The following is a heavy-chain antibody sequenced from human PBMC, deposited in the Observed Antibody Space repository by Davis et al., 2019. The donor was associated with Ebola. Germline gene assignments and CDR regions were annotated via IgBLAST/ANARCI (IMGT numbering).Heavy chain of an antibody. J-gene: IGHJ4*02. D-gene: IGHD4-23*01. CDR1: GFTFSSYS. CDR3: ARDGDDYGGSGFDY. V-gene: IGHV3-21*01. Sequence: PGGSLRLSCAASGFTFSSYSMNWVRQAPGKGLEWVSSISSSSSYIYYADSVKGRFTISRDNAKNSLYLQMNSLRAEDTAVYYCARDGDDYGGSGFDYWGQGTLVTVSS. CDR2: ISSSSSYI.